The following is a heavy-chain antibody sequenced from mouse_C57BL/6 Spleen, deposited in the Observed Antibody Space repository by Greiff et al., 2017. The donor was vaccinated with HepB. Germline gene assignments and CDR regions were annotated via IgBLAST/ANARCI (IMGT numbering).Heavy chain of an antibody. CDR1: GYSITSGYY. CDR2: ISYDGSN. V-gene: IGHV3-6*01. Sequence: DVQLQESGPGLVKPSQSLSLTCSVTGYSITSGYYWNWIRQFPGNKLEWMGYISYDGSNNYNPSLKNRISITRDTSKNQFYLKLNSVTTEDTATYYCASPPYDYDGGAWFAYWGQGTLVTVSA. CDR3: ASPPYDYDGGAWFAY. J-gene: IGHJ3*01. D-gene: IGHD2-4*01.